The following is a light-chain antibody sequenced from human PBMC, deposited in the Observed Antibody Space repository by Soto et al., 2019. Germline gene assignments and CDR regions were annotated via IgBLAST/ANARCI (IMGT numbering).Light chain of an antibody. Sequence: EIVLTQSPATLSLSPGERATLSCRASQSVSSYLAWYQQKPGQAPRLLIYDASNRATGIPARFSGSGSGTDFTLTTSSLEPEDLAIYSRQQRSNWPPVTFGGGTKVEI. CDR3: QQRSNWPPVT. CDR1: QSVSSY. V-gene: IGKV3-11*01. J-gene: IGKJ4*01. CDR2: DAS.